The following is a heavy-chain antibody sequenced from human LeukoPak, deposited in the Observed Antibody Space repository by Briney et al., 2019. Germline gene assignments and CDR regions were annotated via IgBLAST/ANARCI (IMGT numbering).Heavy chain of an antibody. CDR3: AREGSSWYDY. CDR1: GGSISSYY. CDR2: IHYSGST. D-gene: IGHD6-13*01. V-gene: IGHV4-59*12. J-gene: IGHJ4*02. Sequence: SETLSLTCTVSGGSISSYYWSWIRQPPGKGLEWIGYIHYSGSTDYNPSLKSRVTISVDTSKNQFSLKLNSVTAADTAVYYCAREGSSWYDYWGQGTLVTVSS.